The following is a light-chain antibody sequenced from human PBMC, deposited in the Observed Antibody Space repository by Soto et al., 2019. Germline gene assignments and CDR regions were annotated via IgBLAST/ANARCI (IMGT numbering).Light chain of an antibody. V-gene: IGLV2-8*01. J-gene: IGLJ2*01. CDR2: EVS. Sequence: QSVLTQTPSASGSPGQSVTISCTGTSSDVVGYNYVSWYQQHPGKAPKLMIYEVSKRPSGVPDRFSGSKSGNTASLTVSGLQAEDEADYYCSSYAGSNNLVFGGGTQLTVL. CDR3: SSYAGSNNLV. CDR1: SSDVVGYNY.